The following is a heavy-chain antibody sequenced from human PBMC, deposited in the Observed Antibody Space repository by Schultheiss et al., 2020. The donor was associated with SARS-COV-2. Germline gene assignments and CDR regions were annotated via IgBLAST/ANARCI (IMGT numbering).Heavy chain of an antibody. Sequence: GGSLRLSCAGSGFIFNTYYMHWVRQAPGKGLEWVALISNDGSVNYSAGSMKGRSTISRDNSNNMLYLQMSSLRPEDSAVYYCVVGKSSFDYWGQGTQVTVSS. CDR2: ISNDGSVN. J-gene: IGHJ4*02. CDR3: VVGKSSFDY. CDR1: GFIFNTYY. V-gene: IGHV3-30*03. D-gene: IGHD3-10*01.